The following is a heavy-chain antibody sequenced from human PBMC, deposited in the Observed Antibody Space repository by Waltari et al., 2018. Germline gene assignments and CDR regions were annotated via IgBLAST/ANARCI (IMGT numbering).Heavy chain of an antibody. Sequence: EVHLVQSGGGLVQPGGSLRLSCSASGFTLSRHWMNWVRQAPGKGLEWVADIKTYGSETQYLDSVKGRFTVSYDKTEDTLYLEMNSLRVEDTAVYYCTRGATPADDRTWLSINSWGQGTLVTVSS. J-gene: IGHJ4*02. CDR2: IKTYGSET. CDR3: TRGATPADDRTWLSINS. V-gene: IGHV3-7*03. D-gene: IGHD5-12*01. CDR1: GFTLSRHW.